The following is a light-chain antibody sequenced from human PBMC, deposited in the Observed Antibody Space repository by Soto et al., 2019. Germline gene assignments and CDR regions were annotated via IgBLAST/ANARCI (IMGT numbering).Light chain of an antibody. Sequence: DIQLTQSPTFLSASVGDRVTITCRASQDISSSLAWYQQKPGKAPKILIYAASTLQSGVPSRFSGSGSGTEFTLTISSLQPEDFGTYYCQQLNNYPLTSGGGTKVEIK. V-gene: IGKV1-9*01. CDR2: AAS. J-gene: IGKJ4*01. CDR1: QDISSS. CDR3: QQLNNYPLT.